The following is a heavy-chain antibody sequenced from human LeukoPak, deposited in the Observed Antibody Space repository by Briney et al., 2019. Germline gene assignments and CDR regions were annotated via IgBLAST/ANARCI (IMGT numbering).Heavy chain of an antibody. CDR1: GFTFSSYE. Sequence: GGSLRLSCAASGFTFSSYEMNWVRQAPGKGLEWVSYISSSGSTIYYAVSVKGRFTISRDNAKNSLYLQMNSVRAEDTAVYYCARDDGPAVAGWYYYGMDVWGQGTTVTVSS. J-gene: IGHJ6*02. V-gene: IGHV3-48*03. CDR3: ARDDGPAVAGWYYYGMDV. D-gene: IGHD6-19*01. CDR2: ISSSGSTI.